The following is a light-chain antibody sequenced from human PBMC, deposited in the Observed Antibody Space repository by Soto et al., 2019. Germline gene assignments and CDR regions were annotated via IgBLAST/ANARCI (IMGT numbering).Light chain of an antibody. CDR2: EVS. J-gene: IGLJ2*01. Sequence: QSVLTQPASVSGSPGQSITISCTGTSSDVGSYDLVSWYQHHPGKDPKLLIYEVSRRPSGVSNRFSGSKSGDTTSLTISGLQAEDEADYYCCSYAASTTLRVFGGGTQLTVL. CDR1: SSDVGSYDL. CDR3: CSYAASTTLRV. V-gene: IGLV2-23*02.